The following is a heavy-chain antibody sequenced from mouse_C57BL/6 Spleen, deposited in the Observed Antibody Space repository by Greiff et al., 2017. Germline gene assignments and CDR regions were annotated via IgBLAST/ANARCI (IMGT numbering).Heavy chain of an antibody. J-gene: IGHJ4*01. CDR2: IIPSNGGT. CDR3: ARSITRVSMDY. D-gene: IGHD1-1*01. Sequence: VKLQQPGTELVKPGASVKLSCKASGYTFTSYWMHWVKQRPGQGLEWIGNIIPSNGGTNYNEKFKSKATLTVDKSSSTAYMQLSSLTSEDSAVYYCARSITRVSMDYWGQGTSVTVSS. CDR1: GYTFTSYW. V-gene: IGHV1-53*01.